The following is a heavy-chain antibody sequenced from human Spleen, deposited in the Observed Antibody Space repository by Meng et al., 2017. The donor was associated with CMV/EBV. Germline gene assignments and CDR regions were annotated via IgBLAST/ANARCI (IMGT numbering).Heavy chain of an antibody. CDR1: YTFTSYY. J-gene: IGHJ4*02. D-gene: IGHD6-13*01. CDR3: ARPAALIAAAQTGYFDY. Sequence: YTFTSYYMHWVRQAPGQGLEWMGIINPSGGSTSYAQKFQGRVTMTRDTSTSTVYMELSSLRSEDTAVYYCARPAALIAAAQTGYFDYWGQGTLVTVSS. V-gene: IGHV1-46*01. CDR2: INPSGGST.